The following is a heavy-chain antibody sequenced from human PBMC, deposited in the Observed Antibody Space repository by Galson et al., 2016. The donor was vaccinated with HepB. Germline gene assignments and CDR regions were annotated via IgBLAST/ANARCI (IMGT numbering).Heavy chain of an antibody. J-gene: IGHJ4*02. CDR3: AIVVAVNGGVGFAY. CDR2: IYSGGDT. D-gene: IGHD6-19*01. Sequence: SLRLSCAVSGFTVSSKYMSWVRQAPGKGLQWVSIIYSGGDTYSADSVKGRFTVSRDHSRNTLYLQMNSLGVDVTAVYYCAIVVAVNGGVGFAYWGQGTVVTVSS. CDR1: GFTVSSKY. V-gene: IGHV3-53*01.